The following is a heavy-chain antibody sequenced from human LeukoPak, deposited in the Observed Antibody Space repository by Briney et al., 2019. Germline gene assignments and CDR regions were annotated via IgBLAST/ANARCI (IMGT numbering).Heavy chain of an antibody. CDR3: AGRRKDLNWFDP. CDR2: INHSGST. V-gene: IGHV4-34*01. J-gene: IGHJ5*02. CDR1: GGSFSGYY. Sequence: SETLSLTCAVYGGSFSGYYWSWIRQPPGKGLEWIGEINHSGSTNYNPSLKSRVTISVDMSKNQFSLNLNSMTAADTAVYYCAGRRKDLNWFDPWGQGTLVTVSS.